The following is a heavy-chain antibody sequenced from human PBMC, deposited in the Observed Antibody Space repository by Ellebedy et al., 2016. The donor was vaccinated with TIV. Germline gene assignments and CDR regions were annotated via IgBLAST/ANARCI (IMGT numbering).Heavy chain of an antibody. CDR2: INQDGSEQ. Sequence: GESLKISCAASGYTFSGYWMIWVRQAPGKGLEWVANINQDGSEQAYVVSVKGRFAISRDNAKNSLYLQMNSLRAEDTAVYYCAARRYSSGWADYWGQGTLVTVSS. D-gene: IGHD6-19*01. CDR3: AARRYSSGWADY. CDR1: GYTFSGYW. J-gene: IGHJ4*02. V-gene: IGHV3-7*01.